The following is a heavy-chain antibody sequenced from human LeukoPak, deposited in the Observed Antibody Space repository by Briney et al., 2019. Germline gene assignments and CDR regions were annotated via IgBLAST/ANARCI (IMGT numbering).Heavy chain of an antibody. D-gene: IGHD6-6*01. CDR3: ARHPYSSSGDYGPDYFYMDV. V-gene: IGHV1-69*05. J-gene: IGHJ6*03. CDR1: GGTFSSYA. CDR2: VIPIFGTT. Sequence: GASLKVSCKASGGTFSSYAFNWVRQAPGQGLEWMGRVIPIFGTTTYAQKFQGRVTITTDESTSTDYMEVSSLRSEDTAVYYCARHPYSSSGDYGPDYFYMDVWGKGTTVTVSS.